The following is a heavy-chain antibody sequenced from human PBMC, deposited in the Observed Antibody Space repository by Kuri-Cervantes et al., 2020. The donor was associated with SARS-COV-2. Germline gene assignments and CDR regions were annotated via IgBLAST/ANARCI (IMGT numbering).Heavy chain of an antibody. D-gene: IGHD6-13*01. CDR3: ARDGTYSSSWRNWFDP. Sequence: ESLKISCTVSGDSISSYYWSWIRQPLGKGLEWIGYVHYSGSTNYNPSLKSRVTISVDTSKNQFSLKLSSVTAADTAVYYCARDGTYSSSWRNWFDPWGQGTLVTVSS. V-gene: IGHV4-59*12. J-gene: IGHJ5*02. CDR2: VHYSGST. CDR1: GDSISSYY.